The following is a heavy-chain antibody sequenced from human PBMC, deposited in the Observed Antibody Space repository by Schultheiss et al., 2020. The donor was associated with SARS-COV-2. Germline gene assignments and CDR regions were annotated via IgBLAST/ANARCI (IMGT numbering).Heavy chain of an antibody. J-gene: IGHJ6*02. CDR3: ARDGSGSYVGGMDV. V-gene: IGHV1-2*04. Sequence: ASVKVSCKASGYTFTGYYMHWVRQAPGQGLEWMGWINPNSGNTNYAQKFQGWVTMTRDTSISTAYMELSRLRSDDTAVYYCARDGSGSYVGGMDVWGQGTTVTVSS. CDR1: GYTFTGYY. D-gene: IGHD3-10*01. CDR2: INPNSGNT.